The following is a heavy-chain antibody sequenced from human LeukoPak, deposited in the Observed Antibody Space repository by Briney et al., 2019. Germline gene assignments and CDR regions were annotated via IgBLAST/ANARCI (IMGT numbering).Heavy chain of an antibody. CDR3: ARGVGTGTSYYYYYYMDV. V-gene: IGHV3-30*01. CDR2: ISYDGSNK. Sequence: GGSLGLSCAASGFTFSSYAMHWVRQAPGKGLEWVAVISYDGSNKYYADSVKGRFTISRDNSKNTLYLQMNSLRAEDTAVYYCARGVGTGTSYYYYYYMDVWGKGTTVTVSS. CDR1: GFTFSSYA. J-gene: IGHJ6*03. D-gene: IGHD3-10*01.